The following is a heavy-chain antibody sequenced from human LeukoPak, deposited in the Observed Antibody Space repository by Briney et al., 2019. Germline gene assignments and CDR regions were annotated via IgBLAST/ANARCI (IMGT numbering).Heavy chain of an antibody. CDR1: GYTFTNYG. CDR2: ISAYNGNT. Sequence: GASVKVSCKASGYTFTNYGISWVRQAPGQGLEWMGWISAYNGNTNYIQKLQGRVTMTTDTSTSTAYMELRSLRSADTAVYYCVRVDPSGYCSGENCYPNASLFDYWGQGTLVTVSS. V-gene: IGHV1-18*01. D-gene: IGHD2-15*01. J-gene: IGHJ4*02. CDR3: VRVDPSGYCSGENCYPNASLFDY.